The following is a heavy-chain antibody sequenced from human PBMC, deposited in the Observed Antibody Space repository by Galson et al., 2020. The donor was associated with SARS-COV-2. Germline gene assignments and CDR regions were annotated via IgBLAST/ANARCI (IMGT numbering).Heavy chain of an antibody. CDR1: GGTFSSYT. CDR2: IIPILGIA. D-gene: IGHD4-17*01. CDR3: ARGDTVSHNRDYYYYYGMDV. Sequence: SVKVSCKASGGTFSSYTISWVRQAPGQGLEWMGRIIPILGIANYAQKFQGRVTITADKSTSTAYMELSSLRSEDTAVYYCARGDTVSHNRDYYYYYGMDVWGQGTTVTVSS. V-gene: IGHV1-69*02. J-gene: IGHJ6*02.